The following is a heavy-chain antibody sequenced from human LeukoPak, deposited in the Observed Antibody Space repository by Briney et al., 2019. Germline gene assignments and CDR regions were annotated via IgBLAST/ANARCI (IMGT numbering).Heavy chain of an antibody. CDR2: IKQDGSEK. J-gene: IGHJ6*02. D-gene: IGHD4-11*01. V-gene: IGHV3-7*01. Sequence: PGGSLRLSCAASGFTFSNYWTSWVRQAPGKGLEWVANIKQDGSEKYYVDSVKGRFTISRDNAKNSLYLQMNSLRAEDTAVYYCASISTVPYYYYYGMDVWGQGTTVTVSS. CDR3: ASISTVPYYYYYGMDV. CDR1: GFTFSNYW.